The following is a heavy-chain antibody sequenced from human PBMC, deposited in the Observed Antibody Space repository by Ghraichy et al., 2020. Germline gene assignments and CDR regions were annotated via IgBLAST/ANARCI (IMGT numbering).Heavy chain of an antibody. Sequence: SETLSLTCTVSGGSVSSGSYYWSWIRQPPGKGLEWIGYVYYSGSTNYNPSLKSRVTISVDTSKNQFSLKLSSVTAADTAVYYCARGRDLLTGYSFDYWGQGPLVTVSS. D-gene: IGHD3-9*01. CDR3: ARGRDLLTGYSFDY. CDR1: GGSVSSGSYY. J-gene: IGHJ4*02. V-gene: IGHV4-61*01. CDR2: VYYSGST.